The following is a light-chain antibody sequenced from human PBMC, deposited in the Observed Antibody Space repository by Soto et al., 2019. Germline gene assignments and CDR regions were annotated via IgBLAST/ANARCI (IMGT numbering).Light chain of an antibody. CDR2: ATS. Sequence: EIVLTQSPGTLSLSPGERATLSCRASQSINTRYSAWYQQKPGQPPRLLIYATSSRATGIPDRFSGSGSGTDFTLTISRREPEDFAVYYCQQYDDSARYKFGQGTNLDIK. J-gene: IGKJ2*01. V-gene: IGKV3-20*01. CDR1: QSINTRY. CDR3: QQYDDSARYK.